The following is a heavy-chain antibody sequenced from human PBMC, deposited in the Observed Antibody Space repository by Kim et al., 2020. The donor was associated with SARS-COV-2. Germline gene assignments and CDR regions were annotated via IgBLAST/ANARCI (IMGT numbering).Heavy chain of an antibody. CDR1: GFTVSSNY. J-gene: IGHJ6*02. CDR3: ARDRVVVVPAAMDYYYYGMDV. Sequence: GGSLRLSCAASGFTVSSNYMSWVRQAPGKGLEWVSVIYSGGSTYYADSVKGRFTIYRDNSKNTLYLQMNSLRAEDTAVYYCARDRVVVVPAAMDYYYYGMDVWGQGTTVTVSS. V-gene: IGHV3-53*01. CDR2: IYSGGST. D-gene: IGHD2-2*01.